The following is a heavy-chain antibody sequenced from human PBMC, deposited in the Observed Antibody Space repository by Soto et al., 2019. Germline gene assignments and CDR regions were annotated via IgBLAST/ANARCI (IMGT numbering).Heavy chain of an antibody. CDR3: ARDSVRDYLYYYYGMDV. D-gene: IGHD4-17*01. CDR1: GFTFSSYT. J-gene: IGHJ6*02. CDR2: IGTSSSYI. Sequence: EVQLVESGGGLVKPGGSLRLSCPASGFTFSSYTMNWVRQAPGRGLEWVSSIGTSSSYIYYADSVKGRFTISRDNAKNSLFLQMNSLRADDTAVYYCARDSVRDYLYYYYGMDVWGQGTTVTVSS. V-gene: IGHV3-21*01.